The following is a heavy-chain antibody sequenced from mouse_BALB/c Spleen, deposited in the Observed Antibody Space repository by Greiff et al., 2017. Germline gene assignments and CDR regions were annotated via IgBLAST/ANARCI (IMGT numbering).Heavy chain of an antibody. V-gene: IGHV2-2*02. Sequence: VMLVESGPGLVQPSQSLSITCTVSGFSLTSYGVHWVRQSPGKGLEWLGVIWSGGSTDYNAAFISRLSISKDNSKSQVFFKMNSLQANDTAIYYCARNYHYYGYYYAMDYWGQGTSVTVSS. CDR2: IWSGGST. J-gene: IGHJ4*01. CDR3: ARNYHYYGYYYAMDY. CDR1: GFSLTSYG. D-gene: IGHD1-2*01.